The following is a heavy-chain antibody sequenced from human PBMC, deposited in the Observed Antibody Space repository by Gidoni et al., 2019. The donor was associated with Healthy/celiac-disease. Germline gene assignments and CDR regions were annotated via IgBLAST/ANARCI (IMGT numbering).Heavy chain of an antibody. J-gene: IGHJ3*02. Sequence: QVQLVQSGTEVTKTGASVKVSCKAYGYTFPSSGISGVRQAPGQGLEWMGWISAYNGNTNYAQKLQGRVSMTTDTSTSTASMELRSLRSDDTAVYYCARDRTTDYYDSSGYYIDAFDIWGQGTMVTVSS. V-gene: IGHV1-18*04. CDR3: ARDRTTDYYDSSGYYIDAFDI. CDR1: GYTFPSSG. CDR2: ISAYNGNT. D-gene: IGHD3-22*01.